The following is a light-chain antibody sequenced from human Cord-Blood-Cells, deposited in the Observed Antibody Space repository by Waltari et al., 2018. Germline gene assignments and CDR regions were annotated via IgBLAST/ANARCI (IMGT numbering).Light chain of an antibody. CDR1: QSISSY. J-gene: IGKJ4*01. Sequence: DIQMTQSPYSLSASVGDRVTITCQASQSISSYLNWYQQKPGKAPKLLIYAASSLQSGVPSRFSGSGSGTDFTLTISSLQPEDFATYYCQQSYSTVLTFGGGTKVEIK. CDR2: AAS. V-gene: IGKV1-39*01. CDR3: QQSYSTVLT.